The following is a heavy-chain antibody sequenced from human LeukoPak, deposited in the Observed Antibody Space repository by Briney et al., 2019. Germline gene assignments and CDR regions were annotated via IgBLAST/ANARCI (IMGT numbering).Heavy chain of an antibody. J-gene: IGHJ4*03. CDR1: GGSFSRYY. CDR2: IDHRGDT. D-gene: IGHD1-1*01. Sequence: SETLSLTCAVYGGSFSRYYWSWIRQSPGKGLEWVAEIDHRGDTNYNPSVKSRVTISVDTSKNQFSLKVRSLSAADTAVYYCARGPTISETGYFDFWGQGTLVTVSS. CDR3: ARGPTISETGYFDF. V-gene: IGHV4-34*01.